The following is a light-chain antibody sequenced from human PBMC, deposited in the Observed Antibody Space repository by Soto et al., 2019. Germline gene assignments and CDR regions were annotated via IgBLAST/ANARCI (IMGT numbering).Light chain of an antibody. CDR1: QSVSSSS. J-gene: IGKJ4*01. V-gene: IGKV3D-20*02. CDR3: QHRSNWPPT. Sequence: EIVLTQSPGTLSLSPGERATLSCRASQSVSSSSLAWYQQKPGQAPRRLINGAARRGAGSPDRLSGGGAGTDFSPITIRLEPDVYVVVYCQHRSNWPPTFGGGTKMDIK. CDR2: GAA.